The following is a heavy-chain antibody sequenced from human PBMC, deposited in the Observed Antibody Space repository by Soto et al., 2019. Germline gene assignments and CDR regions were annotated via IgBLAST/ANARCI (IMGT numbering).Heavy chain of an antibody. Sequence: GASVKVSCKASGYTFTNNHVTWVRQATGQGLEWMGWMNPGSGDTGYAQKFQGRVTMTRNISIATAYMELSSLRSEDTAIYYCARMASFGSLNWFDPWGQGTLVTVSS. J-gene: IGHJ5*02. CDR1: GYTFTNNH. CDR3: ARMASFGSLNWFDP. CDR2: MNPGSGDT. D-gene: IGHD5-18*01. V-gene: IGHV1-8*01.